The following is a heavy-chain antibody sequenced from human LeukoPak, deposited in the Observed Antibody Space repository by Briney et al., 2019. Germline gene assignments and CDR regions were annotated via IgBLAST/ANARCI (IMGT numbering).Heavy chain of an antibody. J-gene: IGHJ6*03. Sequence: GASVKVSCKASGGTFSSYAISWVRQAPGQGLEWMGGIIPIFGTANYAQKFQGRVTITADESTSTAYMELSSLRSEDTAVYYCARGLPRYDILTGYSPDYYYYYMDVWGKGTTVTISS. CDR1: GGTFSSYA. CDR2: IIPIFGTA. D-gene: IGHD3-9*01. CDR3: ARGLPRYDILTGYSPDYYYYYMDV. V-gene: IGHV1-69*13.